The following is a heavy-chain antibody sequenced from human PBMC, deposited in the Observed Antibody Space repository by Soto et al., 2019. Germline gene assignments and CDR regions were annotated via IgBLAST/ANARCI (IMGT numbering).Heavy chain of an antibody. J-gene: IGHJ4*02. D-gene: IGHD3-3*01. V-gene: IGHV3-7*03. CDR1: GFTFSSYW. Sequence: GGSLRLSCAASGFTFSSYWMSWVRQAPGKGLEWVANIKQGGSEKYYVDSVKGRFTISRDNAKNSLYLQMNSLRAEDTAVYYCARELYYDFWSGPARYFDYWGQGTLVTVSS. CDR3: ARELYYDFWSGPARYFDY. CDR2: IKQGGSEK.